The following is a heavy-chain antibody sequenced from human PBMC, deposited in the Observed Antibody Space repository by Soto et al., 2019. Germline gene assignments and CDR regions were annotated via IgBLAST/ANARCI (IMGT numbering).Heavy chain of an antibody. V-gene: IGHV1-3*01. Sequence: QVQLVQSGGEVKKPGASVKVSCKASGYICSKYAIHWVRQVPGHKLEWMGWLNVGTGNTKYSQTFQGRVTITRDTSATTAYMELHSLTSEDTAVYYCARESRDFFLWFDPWGQGTLVTVSS. CDR1: GYICSKYA. CDR3: ARESRDFFLWFDP. J-gene: IGHJ5*02. CDR2: LNVGTGNT.